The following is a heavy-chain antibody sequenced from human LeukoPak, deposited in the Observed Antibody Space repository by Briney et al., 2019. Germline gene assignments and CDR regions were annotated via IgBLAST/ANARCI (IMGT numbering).Heavy chain of an antibody. J-gene: IGHJ3*02. V-gene: IGHV3-7*01. CDR2: IKQDGSEK. CDR3: ARDQVNYYGSGSYRGDAFDI. D-gene: IGHD3-10*01. Sequence: GGSLRLSCAASGFTFSSYWMSWVRQAPGKGLEWVANIKQDGSEKYYVDSVKGRFTISRDNAKNSLYLQMNSLRAEDTAVYYCARDQVNYYGSGSYRGDAFDIWGQGTMVTVSS. CDR1: GFTFSSYW.